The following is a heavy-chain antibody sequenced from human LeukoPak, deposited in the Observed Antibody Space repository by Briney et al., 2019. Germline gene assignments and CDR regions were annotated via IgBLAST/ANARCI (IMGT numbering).Heavy chain of an antibody. J-gene: IGHJ4*02. CDR1: GYTFTDYY. V-gene: IGHV1-2*02. D-gene: IGHD6-13*01. Sequence: ASVRVSCKASGYTFTDYYMHWVRQAPAQGLEWMGWINPNSCGTNYAQKFKGRVTMTGDRSISTAYMELSRMRSDETAVYYCARDGGGEYRSSWKGDYYFDYWGQGTLVTVSS. CDR3: ARDGGGEYRSSWKGDYYFDY. CDR2: INPNSCGT.